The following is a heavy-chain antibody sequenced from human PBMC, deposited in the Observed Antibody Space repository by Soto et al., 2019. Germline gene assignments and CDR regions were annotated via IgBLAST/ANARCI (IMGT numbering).Heavy chain of an antibody. D-gene: IGHD2-2*01. CDR2: ISTSDYT. Sequence: GGSLRLSCTVSGFAFNNYAINWVSQAPGEGLEWVSSISTSDYTYYSDSVKGRFTISRDNAKNSVSLQMNTLRVEDTAVYYCARGDSIIIPALSDFWGQGTLVTVSS. J-gene: IGHJ4*02. CDR1: GFAFNNYA. V-gene: IGHV3-21*01. CDR3: ARGDSIIIPALSDF.